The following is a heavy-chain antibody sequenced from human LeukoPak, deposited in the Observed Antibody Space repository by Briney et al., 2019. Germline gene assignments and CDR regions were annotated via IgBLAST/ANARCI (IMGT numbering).Heavy chain of an antibody. CDR2: INTNSGGT. V-gene: IGHV1-2*02. CDR1: GYTFTGYY. J-gene: IGHJ5*02. D-gene: IGHD2-2*01. CDR3: ARPYCSSTSCYENWFDP. Sequence: ASVKVSCKASGYTFTGYYMHWVRQAPGQGLEWMGWINTNSGGTNYAQKFQGRVTMTRDTSISTAYMGLSRLRSDDTAVYYCARPYCSSTSCYENWFDPWGQGTLVTVSS.